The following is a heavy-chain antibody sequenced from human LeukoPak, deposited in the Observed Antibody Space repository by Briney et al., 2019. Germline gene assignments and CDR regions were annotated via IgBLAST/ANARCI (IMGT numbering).Heavy chain of an antibody. D-gene: IGHD3-3*01. CDR2: ISAYNGNT. V-gene: IGHV1-18*01. J-gene: IGHJ6*02. CDR3: ARVPGYDFWSGYFSGPPHGTYYYYGMDV. CDR1: GYTFTSYG. Sequence: ASVKVSCKASGYTFTSYGISWVRQAPGQGLEWMGWISAYNGNTNYAQKLQGRVTMTTDTSTSTAHMELRSLRSDDTAVYYCARVPGYDFWSGYFSGPPHGTYYYYGMDVWGQGTTVTVSS.